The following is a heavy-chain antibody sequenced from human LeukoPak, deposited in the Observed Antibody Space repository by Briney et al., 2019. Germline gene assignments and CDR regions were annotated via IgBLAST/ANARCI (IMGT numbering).Heavy chain of an antibody. D-gene: IGHD1-26*01. CDR3: ARDKVVGATHFDY. V-gene: IGHV3-7*01. Sequence: GGSLRLSCAASGFSFSTYWMTWVRQAPGKGLEWVANIKQDGGEIYYVDSVKGRFTISRDNAKNSLSLQMNSLRAEDTAVYYCARDKVVGATHFDYWGQGTLVTVSS. J-gene: IGHJ4*02. CDR1: GFSFSTYW. CDR2: IKQDGGEI.